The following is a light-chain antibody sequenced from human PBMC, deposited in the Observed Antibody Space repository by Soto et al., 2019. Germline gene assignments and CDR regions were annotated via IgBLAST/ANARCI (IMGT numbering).Light chain of an antibody. CDR1: SSVVGGYNY. V-gene: IGLV2-11*01. CDR3: SSNAGTYSYV. CDR2: GVS. Sequence: QSVLAQPRSVSGSPGQSVTISCTGTSSVVGGYNYVSWYQQHPGTAPKLIIFGVSKRPSGVPDRFSGSKSGNTASLSISGLQAEDEADYYCSSNAGTYSYVVGTGTKVTVL. J-gene: IGLJ1*01.